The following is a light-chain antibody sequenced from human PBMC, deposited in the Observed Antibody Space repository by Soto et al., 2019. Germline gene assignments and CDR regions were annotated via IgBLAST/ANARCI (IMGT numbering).Light chain of an antibody. Sequence: QSALTQPASVSGSPGQSITISCTGTHSDIGAYNYVSWYQQHPGEVPKLMIYEVSNRPPGVSNRFSGSKSGNTASLTISGLQAEDEADYFCSSYSISTAYLFGTGTKVTVL. V-gene: IGLV2-14*01. CDR1: HSDIGAYNY. CDR3: SSYSISTAYL. J-gene: IGLJ1*01. CDR2: EVS.